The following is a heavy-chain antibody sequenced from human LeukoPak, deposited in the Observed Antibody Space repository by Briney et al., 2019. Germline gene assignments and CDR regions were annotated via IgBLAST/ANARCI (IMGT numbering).Heavy chain of an antibody. Sequence: QPGGSLRLSCAASGFTLSSYAMSWVRQAPGKGLEWVSGISGSGSGTYYADSVKGRFTISRDNSRNTLYLQMNSLRAEDTAVYYCARDQVVPAANDYWGQGTLVTVSS. D-gene: IGHD2-2*01. V-gene: IGHV3-23*01. CDR1: GFTLSSYA. J-gene: IGHJ4*02. CDR2: ISGSGSGT. CDR3: ARDQVVPAANDY.